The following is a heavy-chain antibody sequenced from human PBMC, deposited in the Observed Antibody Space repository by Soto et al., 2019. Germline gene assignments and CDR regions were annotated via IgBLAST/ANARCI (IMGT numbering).Heavy chain of an antibody. CDR1: GFTFSSYG. D-gene: IGHD2-8*02. J-gene: IGHJ5*02. CDR2: ISYDGSNK. Sequence: QVQLVESGGGVVQPGRSLRLSCAASGFTFSSYGMHWVRQAPGKGLEWVAVISYDGSNKYYADSVKGRVTISRDNSKNTLYLQMNSLRAEDTAVYYCATDPGGQAILNWFDPWGQGTLVTVSS. V-gene: IGHV3-30*03. CDR3: ATDPGGQAILNWFDP.